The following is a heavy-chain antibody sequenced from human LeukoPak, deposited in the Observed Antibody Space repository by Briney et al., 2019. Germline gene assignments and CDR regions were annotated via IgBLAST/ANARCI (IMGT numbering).Heavy chain of an antibody. Sequence: SETLSLTCAVSGGSISSSNWWSWVRQPPGKGLEWIGEIYHSGSTNYNPSLKSRVTISVDTSKNQFSLKLSSVTAADTAVYYCARDSDYGDYPNLFDYWGQGTLVTVSS. CDR2: IYHSGST. D-gene: IGHD4-17*01. CDR3: ARDSDYGDYPNLFDY. V-gene: IGHV4-4*02. CDR1: GGSISSSNW. J-gene: IGHJ4*02.